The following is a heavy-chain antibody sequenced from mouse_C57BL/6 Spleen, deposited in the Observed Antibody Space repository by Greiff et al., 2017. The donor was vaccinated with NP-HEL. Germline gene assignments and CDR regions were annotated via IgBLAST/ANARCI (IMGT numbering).Heavy chain of an antibody. V-gene: IGHV1-15*01. D-gene: IGHD3-2*02. Sequence: QVQLQQSGAELVRPGASVTLSCKASGYTFTDYEMHWVKQTPVHGLEWIGAIDPETGGTAYNQKFKGKAILTADKSSSTAYIELRSLTSEDSAVYYCTRGGSSGYDWYFDVWGTGTTVTVSS. J-gene: IGHJ1*03. CDR3: TRGGSSGYDWYFDV. CDR2: IDPETGGT. CDR1: GYTFTDYE.